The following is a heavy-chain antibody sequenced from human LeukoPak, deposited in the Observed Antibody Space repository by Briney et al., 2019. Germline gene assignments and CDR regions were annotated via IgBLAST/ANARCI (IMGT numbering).Heavy chain of an antibody. V-gene: IGHV3-23*01. J-gene: IGHJ4*02. CDR1: GFTFRGYG. CDR3: ATSPDIEASGTLYYLDY. Sequence: GGSLRLSCAGSGFTFRGYGMSWVRQAPGKGLEWVSSISGYGDYTYNADSVQGRFTISRDNSKNTLYLQMNSLRAEDAAIYYCATSPDIEASGTLYYLDYWGQGTLVTVSS. D-gene: IGHD1-14*01. CDR2: ISGYGDYT.